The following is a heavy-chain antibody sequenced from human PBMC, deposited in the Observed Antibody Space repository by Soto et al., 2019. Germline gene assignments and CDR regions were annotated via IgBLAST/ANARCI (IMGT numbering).Heavy chain of an antibody. D-gene: IGHD2-2*01. CDR2: ISSSSSYI. Sequence: RLSCAASGFTFSSYSMNWVRQAPGKGLEWVSSISSSSSYIYYADSVKGRFTISRDNAKNSLYLQMNSLRAEDTAVYYCARAEDIVVVPAAISYYYYGMDVWGQGTTVTVSS. V-gene: IGHV3-21*01. CDR3: ARAEDIVVVPAAISYYYYGMDV. J-gene: IGHJ6*02. CDR1: GFTFSSYS.